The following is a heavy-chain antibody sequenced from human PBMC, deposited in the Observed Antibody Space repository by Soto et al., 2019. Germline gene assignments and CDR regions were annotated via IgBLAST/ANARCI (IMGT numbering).Heavy chain of an antibody. D-gene: IGHD6-13*01. CDR2: MNPINGAT. Sequence: ASVKVSCKASGYYFTAYDINWVRQASGQGLEWMGWMNPINGATGSARRFQGRVSMTRNTATGTAYLELTSLRSDDSAVYYCGTGPSPRAPAGGTPYYFAMDVWGQGTTVTVSS. V-gene: IGHV1-8*02. CDR1: GYYFTAYD. CDR3: GTGPSPRAPAGGTPYYFAMDV. J-gene: IGHJ6*02.